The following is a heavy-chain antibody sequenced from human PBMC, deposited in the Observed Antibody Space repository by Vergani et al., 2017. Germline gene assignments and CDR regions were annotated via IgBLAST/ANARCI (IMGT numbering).Heavy chain of an antibody. CDR2: IHSSGTT. V-gene: IGHV4-61*02. J-gene: IGHJ5*02. Sequence: QVQLHESGPGLVKPSQTLSLTCTVSGGSITSGSFYWSWIRQPAGKGLEWIGRIHSSGTTNYNPSLKSRVTLSVDTSKNQLSLRMTSVTAADTAFYYCARDSWTSELRGVYWFDTWGQGTLVSVSS. CDR1: GGSITSGSFY. CDR3: ARDSWTSELRGVYWFDT. D-gene: IGHD3-10*01.